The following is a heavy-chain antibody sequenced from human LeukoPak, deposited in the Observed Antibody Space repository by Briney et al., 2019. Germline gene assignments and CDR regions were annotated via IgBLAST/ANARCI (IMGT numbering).Heavy chain of an antibody. Sequence: ASETLSLTCTVSGGSISSYYWSWIRQPPGKGLEWIGYIYYSGSTNYNPSLKSRVTISVDTSKNQFSLKLSSVNAADTAVYYCARDGESSSPEHWGQGTLVTVSS. CDR1: GGSISSYY. CDR2: IYYSGST. V-gene: IGHV4-59*01. CDR3: ARDGESSSPEH. D-gene: IGHD6-6*01. J-gene: IGHJ1*01.